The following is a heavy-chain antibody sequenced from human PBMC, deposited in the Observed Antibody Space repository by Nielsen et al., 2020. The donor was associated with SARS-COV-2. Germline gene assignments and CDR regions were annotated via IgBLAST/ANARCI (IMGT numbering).Heavy chain of an antibody. V-gene: IGHV1-46*01. D-gene: IGHD3-22*01. CDR3: ARSDDSNSSGYYFYVILGGFDY. Sequence: ASEKVSCKASGYTFTSYYMHWVRQAPGQGLEWMGIINPSGGSTSYAQKFQGRVTMTRDTSTSTVYMELSSLRSEDTAVYYCARSDDSNSSGYYFYVILGGFDYWGQGTLVTVSS. CDR2: INPSGGST. J-gene: IGHJ4*02. CDR1: GYTFTSYY.